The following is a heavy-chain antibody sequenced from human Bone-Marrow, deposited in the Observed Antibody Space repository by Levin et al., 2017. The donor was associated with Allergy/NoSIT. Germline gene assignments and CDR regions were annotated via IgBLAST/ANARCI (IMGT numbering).Heavy chain of an antibody. CDR2: IKQDGSEK. J-gene: IGHJ6*02. Sequence: LGESLKISCAASGFTFSSYWMSWVRQAPGKGLEWVANIKQDGSEKYYVDSVKGRFTISRDNAKNSLYLQMNSLRAEDTAVYYCGREAGVRGWAGDYYYDGMDVWGQGTTVTVSS. V-gene: IGHV3-7*01. CDR1: GFTFSSYW. D-gene: IGHD6-19*01. CDR3: GREAGVRGWAGDYYYDGMDV.